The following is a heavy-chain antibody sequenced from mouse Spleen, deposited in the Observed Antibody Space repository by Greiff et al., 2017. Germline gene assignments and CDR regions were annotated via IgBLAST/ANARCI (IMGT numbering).Heavy chain of an antibody. Sequence: LVESGTELVKPGASVKLSCKASGYTFTSYWMRWVKQRPGQGLEWIGNINPSNGGTNYNEKFKSKATLTVDKSYSTAYMQLSSLTSEDSAVYYCARGDYDGLAYWGQGTLVTVS. D-gene: IGHD1-2*01. CDR2: INPSNGGT. J-gene: IGHJ3*01. CDR3: ARGDYDGLAY. CDR1: GYTFTSYW. V-gene: IGHV1-53*01.